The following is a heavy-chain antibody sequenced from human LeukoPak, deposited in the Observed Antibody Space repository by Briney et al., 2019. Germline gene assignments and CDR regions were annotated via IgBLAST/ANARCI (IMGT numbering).Heavy chain of an antibody. CDR1: GFTFSNYW. V-gene: IGHV3-7*01. Sequence: GGSLRLSCAASGFTFSNYWMTWVRQAPGKGPEWVANMNQNGREIYYADSVKGRFAISRDNAKNSLYLQMNSLRAEDTAVYYCARDPAYSSSWYSDYWGQETLVTVSS. CDR2: MNQNGREI. J-gene: IGHJ4*02. CDR3: ARDPAYSSSWYSDY. D-gene: IGHD6-13*01.